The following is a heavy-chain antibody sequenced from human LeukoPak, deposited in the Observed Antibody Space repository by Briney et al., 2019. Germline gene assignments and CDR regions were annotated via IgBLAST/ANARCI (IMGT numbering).Heavy chain of an antibody. CDR3: VKRSMVTSGYFDY. CDR2: ITGSGGDT. CDR1: GFTFSSYS. D-gene: IGHD5-18*01. J-gene: IGHJ4*02. Sequence: GSLRLSCAASGFTFSSYSMPWVRQAPGEGLEWVAAITGSGGDTDYADSVRGRFSISRDDSRDTLFLQMNGLRAEDTAVYYCVKRSMVTSGYFDYWGQGTLVTVSS. V-gene: IGHV3-23*01.